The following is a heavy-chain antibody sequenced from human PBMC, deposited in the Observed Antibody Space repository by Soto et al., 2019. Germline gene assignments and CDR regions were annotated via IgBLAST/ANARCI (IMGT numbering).Heavy chain of an antibody. J-gene: IGHJ5*02. D-gene: IGHD6-13*01. V-gene: IGHV4-59*01. CDR1: GGSISSYY. Sequence: PSETLSLTCTVSGGSISSYYWSWIRQPPGKGLERIGYIYYSGSTNYNPSLKSRVTISVDTSKNQFSLKLSSVTAADTAVYYCARDRGIAAARWFDPWSQGTLVTVSS. CDR2: IYYSGST. CDR3: ARDRGIAAARWFDP.